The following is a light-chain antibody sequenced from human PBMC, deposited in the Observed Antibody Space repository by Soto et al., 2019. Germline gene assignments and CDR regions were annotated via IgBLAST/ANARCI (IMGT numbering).Light chain of an antibody. CDR2: DAS. CDR1: QSISNY. J-gene: IGKJ4*01. CDR3: LQRSLWPPGLT. V-gene: IGKV3-11*01. Sequence: EIVLTQSPATLSLSPGERATLSCRASQSISNYLAWYQQQPGQTPRLLIYDASNRATGIPARFSGSGSGTEFTLTISSLEPVDFAAYFCLQRSLWPPGLTFGGGTMVEIK.